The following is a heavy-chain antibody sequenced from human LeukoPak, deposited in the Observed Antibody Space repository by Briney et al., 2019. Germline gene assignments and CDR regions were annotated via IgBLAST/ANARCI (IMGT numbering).Heavy chain of an antibody. V-gene: IGHV3-74*01. CDR2: INYDGST. J-gene: IGHJ4*02. Sequence: PGGSLRLSCAASGFTFSNYWMHWFRQAPGKGLVWVSRINYDGSTNYADSVKGRFTISRDNARNTLYMQMNSLRAEHTAVYYCVRGCSSTSCYPFDCWGQGTLVTVSS. CDR1: GFTFSNYW. CDR3: VRGCSSTSCYPFDC. D-gene: IGHD2-2*01.